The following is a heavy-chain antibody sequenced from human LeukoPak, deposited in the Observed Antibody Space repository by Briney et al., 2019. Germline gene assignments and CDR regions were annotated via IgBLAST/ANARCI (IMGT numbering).Heavy chain of an antibody. Sequence: SETLSLTCTVSGYSISSGYYWGWIRQSPEKGLEWIGSIYHSGATYYNPSLKSRVTISVDTSKNQFSLKVTSVAAADTAVYYCARDLGMAGIAPVDYWGQGTLVTVSS. J-gene: IGHJ4*02. CDR2: IYHSGAT. CDR1: GYSISSGYY. CDR3: ARDLGMAGIAPVDY. D-gene: IGHD6-19*01. V-gene: IGHV4-38-2*02.